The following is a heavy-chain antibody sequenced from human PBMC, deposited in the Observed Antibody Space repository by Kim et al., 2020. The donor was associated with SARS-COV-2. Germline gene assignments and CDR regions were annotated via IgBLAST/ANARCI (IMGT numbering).Heavy chain of an antibody. CDR1: GGSFSGYY. V-gene: IGHV4-34*01. CDR2: INHSGST. D-gene: IGHD3-10*01. J-gene: IGHJ6*02. Sequence: SETLSLTCAVYGGSFSGYYWSWIRQPPGKGLEWIGEINHSGSTNYNPSLKSRVTISVDTSKNQFSLKLSSVTAADTAVYYCARGVLPRAGEGRRDLRFYGMDVWGQGTTVTVSS. CDR3: ARGVLPRAGEGRRDLRFYGMDV.